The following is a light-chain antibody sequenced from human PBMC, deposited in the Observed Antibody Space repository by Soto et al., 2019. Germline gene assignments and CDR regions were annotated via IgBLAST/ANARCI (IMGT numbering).Light chain of an antibody. V-gene: IGKV3-11*01. CDR3: QQRSNWPPWT. Sequence: EIVFTQSPSTLSFSPGEKSTLSCRASQSVSSYLAWYQQKPGQAPRLLIYDTSNRATGIPARFSGSGSGTDFTLTISSLEPEDFAVYYCQQRSNWPPWTFGQGTKVEFK. CDR2: DTS. J-gene: IGKJ1*01. CDR1: QSVSSY.